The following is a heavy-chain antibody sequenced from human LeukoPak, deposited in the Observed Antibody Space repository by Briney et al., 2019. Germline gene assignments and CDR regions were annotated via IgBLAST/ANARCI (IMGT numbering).Heavy chain of an antibody. Sequence: KPSETLSLTCTVSGGSISSSSYYWGWIRQPPGKGLEWIGEINHSGSTNYNPSLKSRVTISVDTSKNQFSLKLSSVTAADTAVYYCARNLGSYYTYYYYMDVWGKGTTVTISS. V-gene: IGHV4-39*07. CDR1: GGSISSSSYY. CDR3: ARNLGSYYTYYYYMDV. J-gene: IGHJ6*03. D-gene: IGHD1-26*01. CDR2: INHSGST.